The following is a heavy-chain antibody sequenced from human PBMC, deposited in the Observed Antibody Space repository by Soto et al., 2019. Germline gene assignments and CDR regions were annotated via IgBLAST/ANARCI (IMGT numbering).Heavy chain of an antibody. CDR1: GFTFSSYA. CDR2: ISGSGGST. V-gene: IGHV3-23*01. Sequence: GGSLRLSCAASGFTFSSYAMSWVRQAPGKGLEWVSAISGSGGSTYYADSVKGWFTISRDNSKNTLYLQMHSLRSEDTAVYYCARGSDSPGGSFDIWGQVTMVTVSS. D-gene: IGHD3-22*01. CDR3: ARGSDSPGGSFDI. J-gene: IGHJ3*02.